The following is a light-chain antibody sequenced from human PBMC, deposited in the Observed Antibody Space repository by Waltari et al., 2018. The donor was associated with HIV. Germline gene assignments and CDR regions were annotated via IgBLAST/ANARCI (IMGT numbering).Light chain of an antibody. CDR1: ISYPGGIF. J-gene: IGLJ3*02. CDR2: RND. V-gene: IGLV1-47*01. CDR3: STWDNSLSHWV. Sequence: QSVVTQPPPASGTPGQNISISCSGDISYPGGIFVYWYQQRPGTAPRLLIYRNDKRPSGVPDRFSGSKSATSASLAISGLRSEDEADYHCSTWDNSLSHWVFGGGTKVTVL.